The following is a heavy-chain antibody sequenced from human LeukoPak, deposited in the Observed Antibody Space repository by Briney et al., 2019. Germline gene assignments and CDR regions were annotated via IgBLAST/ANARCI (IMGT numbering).Heavy chain of an antibody. J-gene: IGHJ4*02. D-gene: IGHD3-9*01. CDR2: ISGSDST. CDR3: AKGVRFLDWWILDY. Sequence: PGGSLRLSCAASGFTFSNYAMSWVRQAPGKGLEWVSAISGSDSTYYADSARGRFTISRDNSKNTLYLQMNSLRAEDTAIYYCAKGVRFLDWWILDYWGQGSLVTVSS. CDR1: GFTFSNYA. V-gene: IGHV3-23*01.